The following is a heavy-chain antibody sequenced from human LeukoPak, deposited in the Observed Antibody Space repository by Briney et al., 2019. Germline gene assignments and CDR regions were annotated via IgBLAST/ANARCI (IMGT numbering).Heavy chain of an antibody. CDR2: INPNSGGT. D-gene: IGHD6-13*01. Sequence: EASVKVSCKASGYTFTDYYMHWVRQAPGQGLEWMGWINPNSGGTNYAQKFQGRVTMTKDTSISTAYMELTSLKSDDTAIYYCAREGSSWSLAYWGQGTLVTVSS. CDR3: AREGSSWSLAY. V-gene: IGHV1-2*02. CDR1: GYTFTDYY. J-gene: IGHJ4*02.